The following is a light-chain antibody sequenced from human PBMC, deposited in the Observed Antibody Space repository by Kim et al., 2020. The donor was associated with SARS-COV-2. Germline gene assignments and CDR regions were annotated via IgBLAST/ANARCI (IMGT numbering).Light chain of an antibody. V-gene: IGKV3-15*01. J-gene: IGKJ2*01. Sequence: VSPGETAPLSCRASQSVTFNLAWYQQKPGQAPRLLIYGASTRATGIPARFSGSGSGTELTLTISSLQSEDFAVYYCQQYNNWPLYTFGQGTKLEI. CDR1: QSVTFN. CDR3: QQYNNWPLYT. CDR2: GAS.